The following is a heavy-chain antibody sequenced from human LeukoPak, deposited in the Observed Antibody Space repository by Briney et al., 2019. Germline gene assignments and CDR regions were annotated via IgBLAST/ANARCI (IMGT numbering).Heavy chain of an antibody. Sequence: GSLRLSCAASGFTFSSYEMNWVRQAPGKGLQWVSDISSSGTTIYYADSVKGRFTISRDNAKNSLYLQMNSLRAEDTAVYYCARERLPDDYWGQGTLVTVSS. CDR2: ISSSGTTI. CDR1: GFTFSSYE. CDR3: ARERLPDDY. D-gene: IGHD4-11*01. J-gene: IGHJ4*02. V-gene: IGHV3-48*03.